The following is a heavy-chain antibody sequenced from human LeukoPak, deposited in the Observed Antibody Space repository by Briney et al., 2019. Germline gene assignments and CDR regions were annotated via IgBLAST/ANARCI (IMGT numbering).Heavy chain of an antibody. Sequence: PGGSLRLSCAASGFTFSSYSMSWVRQAPGKGLEWVSSISSSGSYIHYAESVKGRFTISRDSAKNSLNLQMDSLRVEDTAVYYCAREGTIVVGDAFDLWGQGTMVIVSS. CDR3: AREGTIVVGDAFDL. CDR1: GFTFSSYS. V-gene: IGHV3-21*01. CDR2: ISSSGSYI. D-gene: IGHD2-15*01. J-gene: IGHJ3*01.